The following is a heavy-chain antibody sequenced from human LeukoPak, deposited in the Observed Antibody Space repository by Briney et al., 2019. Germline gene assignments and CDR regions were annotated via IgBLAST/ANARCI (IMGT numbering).Heavy chain of an antibody. J-gene: IGHJ4*02. CDR2: ISYDGSNK. CDR1: GFTLSRNG. CDR3: ARDPEWFGELGGGFDY. Sequence: GRSLRLSCAASGFTLSRNGMHWVRQAPGKGLEWVAVISYDGSNKYYADSVKGRFTISRDNSKNTLYLQMNSLRAEDTAVYYCARDPEWFGELGGGFDYWGQGTLVTVSS. V-gene: IGHV3-30*03. D-gene: IGHD3-10*01.